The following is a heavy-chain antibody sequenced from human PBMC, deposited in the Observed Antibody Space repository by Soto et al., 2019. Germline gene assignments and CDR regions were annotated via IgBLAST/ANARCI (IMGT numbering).Heavy chain of an antibody. CDR1: GFTFSTYA. Sequence: GSLRLSCVASGFTFSTYAMSWVRQAPGKGLEWVSANNDSGGTTYYADSVKGRFTISRDNSKNTLFLQMNSLRAEDTAVYYCARSPSGWYFPEYFHHGGQGTLFTVSS. CDR2: NNDSGGTT. D-gene: IGHD6-13*01. J-gene: IGHJ1*01. CDR3: ARSPSGWYFPEYFHH. V-gene: IGHV3-23*01.